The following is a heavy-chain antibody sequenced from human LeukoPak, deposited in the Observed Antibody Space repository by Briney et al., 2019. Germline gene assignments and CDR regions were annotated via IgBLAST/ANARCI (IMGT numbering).Heavy chain of an antibody. Sequence: SETLSLTCTVSGGSISSCSYYWGWVRQPPGKGLEWIGTIYYTGSTTDSNPSLKSRVTISVDTSKNQFSLKLSSVTAADTAVYYCARHRGDSGSYFASYYFDQWGQGTLVTVSS. CDR2: IYYTGSTT. CDR1: GGSISSCSYY. D-gene: IGHD1-26*01. CDR3: ARHRGDSGSYFASYYFDQ. V-gene: IGHV4-39*01. J-gene: IGHJ4*02.